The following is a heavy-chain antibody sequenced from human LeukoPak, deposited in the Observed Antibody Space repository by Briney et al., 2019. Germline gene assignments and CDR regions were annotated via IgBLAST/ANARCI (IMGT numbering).Heavy chain of an antibody. CDR3: ARVGCRGGSCSSRGDYYYGMDV. Sequence: PGGSLRLSCAASGFXFSSYSINWVRQAPGKGLEWVSSISSSGSYISYPDSVTGRFTISRDNAKNSLCLQMNSLRDEDTAVYYCARVGCRGGSCSSRGDYYYGMDVWGQGTTVTVSS. D-gene: IGHD2-15*01. CDR2: ISSSGSYI. V-gene: IGHV3-21*01. J-gene: IGHJ6*02. CDR1: GFXFSSYS.